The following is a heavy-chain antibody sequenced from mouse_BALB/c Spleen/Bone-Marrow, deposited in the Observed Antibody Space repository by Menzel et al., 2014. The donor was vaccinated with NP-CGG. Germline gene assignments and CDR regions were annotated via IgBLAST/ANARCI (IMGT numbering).Heavy chain of an antibody. V-gene: IGHV1-4*02. CDR3: AREATYYAYFDY. CDR1: GYTFTSFT. D-gene: IGHD1-1*01. J-gene: IGHJ2*01. CDR2: INPTRGYT. Sequence: VQLQQSAPELARPGASVKMSCKASGYTFTSFTIQWIKQRPGQGLEWIGYINPTRGYTDYNQKFKDRTTLTADKSSSTTYMQLTSLTSEDSAVYYCAREATYYAYFDYWAKAPLSQSPQ.